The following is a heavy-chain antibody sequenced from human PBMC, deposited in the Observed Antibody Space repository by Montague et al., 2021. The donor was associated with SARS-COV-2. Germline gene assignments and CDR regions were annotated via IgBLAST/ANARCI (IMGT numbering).Heavy chain of an antibody. D-gene: IGHD2-8*02. Sequence: SETLSLTCAVYGGSFSGYYWSWIRQPPGKGLEWIGEINHSGSTNYNPSLKSRVTISVDTSKNQFSLKLSSVTAADTAVYYCARIVRVHYYYYHGMDVWGQGTTVTVSS. CDR3: ARIVRVHYYYYHGMDV. CDR1: GGSFSGYY. CDR2: INHSGST. V-gene: IGHV4-34*01. J-gene: IGHJ6*02.